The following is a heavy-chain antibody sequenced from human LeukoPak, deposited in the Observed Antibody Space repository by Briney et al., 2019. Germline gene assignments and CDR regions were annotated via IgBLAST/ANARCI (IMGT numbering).Heavy chain of an antibody. CDR2: ISSSSSYI. Sequence: GGSLRLSCAASGFTFSSYSMNWVRQAPGKGLEWVSSISSSSSYIYYADSVKGRFTISRDNAKNSLYLQMNSLRAEDTAVYYCARARITIFGVVDDFDIWGQGTMVTVSS. V-gene: IGHV3-21*01. J-gene: IGHJ3*02. CDR1: GFTFSSYS. D-gene: IGHD3-3*01. CDR3: ARARITIFGVVDDFDI.